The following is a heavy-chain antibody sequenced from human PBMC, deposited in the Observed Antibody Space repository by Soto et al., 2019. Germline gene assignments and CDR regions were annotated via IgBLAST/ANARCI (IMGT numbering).Heavy chain of an antibody. Sequence: SDTLSLTCTVSGGSISSSNYYWGWIRQPPGKGLEWIGNIYYSGSTYYNPSLRSRVTISVDTSKNQFSLKLSSVTAADTAVYYCARADIVVVPAGVGFDPWGQGTLVNVSS. J-gene: IGHJ5*02. CDR2: IYYSGST. CDR1: GGSISSSNYY. D-gene: IGHD2-2*01. V-gene: IGHV4-39*01. CDR3: ARADIVVVPAGVGFDP.